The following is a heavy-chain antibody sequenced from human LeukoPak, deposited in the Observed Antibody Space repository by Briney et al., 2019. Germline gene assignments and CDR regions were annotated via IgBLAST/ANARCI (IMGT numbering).Heavy chain of an antibody. CDR1: GFTFRGYA. CDR3: ARVIGGAYYYYMDV. CDR2: INWSGGST. D-gene: IGHD3-16*01. J-gene: IGHJ6*03. Sequence: GGSLRLSCVASGFTFRGYAMSWVRQAPGKGLEWVSGINWSGGSTGYADSVKGRFTISRDNAKNSLYLQMNSLKAEDAAVYHCARVIGGAYYYYMDVWGKGATVTISS. V-gene: IGHV3-20*01.